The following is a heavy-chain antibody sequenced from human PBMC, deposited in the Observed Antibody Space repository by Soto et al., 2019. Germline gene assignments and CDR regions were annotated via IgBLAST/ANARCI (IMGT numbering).Heavy chain of an antibody. J-gene: IGHJ4*02. CDR2: INADNGNT. CDR1: GYTFTSYA. V-gene: IGHV1-3*01. D-gene: IGHD1-26*01. Sequence: QVQLVQSGAEVKKPGALVKFSCKASGYTFTSYAMHWVRQARGQRLEWMGWINADNGNTKYSQKFQGRVTITRDTSASTAYMELSSLRSEDTAVYYCARDVGATGDWGQGTLVTVSS. CDR3: ARDVGATGD.